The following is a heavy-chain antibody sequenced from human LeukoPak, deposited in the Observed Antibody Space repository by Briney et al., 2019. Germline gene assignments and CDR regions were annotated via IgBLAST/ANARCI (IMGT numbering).Heavy chain of an antibody. J-gene: IGHJ6*02. CDR3: AKDRRYCSSTSCYGYYYGMDV. D-gene: IGHD2-2*01. CDR2: ISNNGGST. Sequence: GGSLRLSCAASGFTFSSYAMSWVRQAPGKGLEWVSGISNNGGSTYYADSVKGRFTISTDNSKNTLYLQMNSLRAEDTAVYYCAKDRRYCSSTSCYGYYYGMDVWGQGATVTVSS. CDR1: GFTFSSYA. V-gene: IGHV3-23*01.